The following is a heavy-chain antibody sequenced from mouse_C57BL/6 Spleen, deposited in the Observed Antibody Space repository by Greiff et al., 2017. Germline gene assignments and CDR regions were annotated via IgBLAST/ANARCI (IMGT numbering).Heavy chain of an antibody. CDR1: GFTFSSYA. J-gene: IGHJ2*01. D-gene: IGHD2-5*01. CDR2: ISDGGSST. CDR3: AREERTYYSNPNYFDY. Sequence: EVQLVESGGGLVKPGGSLKLSCAASGFTFSSYAMSWVRQTPEKRLEWVATISDGGSSTYYPDTVQGRFTISRDNAKNNLYLQRSHLKSEDTAMYYCAREERTYYSNPNYFDYWGQGTTLTVSS. V-gene: IGHV5-4*01.